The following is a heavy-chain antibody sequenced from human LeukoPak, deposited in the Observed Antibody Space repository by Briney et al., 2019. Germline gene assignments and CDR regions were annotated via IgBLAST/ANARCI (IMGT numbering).Heavy chain of an antibody. V-gene: IGHV4-59*08. CDR3: AGLTRYSYGPRPYAHFDY. D-gene: IGHD5-18*01. CDR1: GGSISSYY. CDR2: IYYSGST. J-gene: IGHJ4*02. Sequence: SETLSLTCTVSGGSISSYYWSWIRQPPGKGLEWIGYIYYSGSTNYNPSLKSRVTISVDTSKNQFPMKLSSVTAADTAVYYCAGLTRYSYGPRPYAHFDYWGQGTLVTVSS.